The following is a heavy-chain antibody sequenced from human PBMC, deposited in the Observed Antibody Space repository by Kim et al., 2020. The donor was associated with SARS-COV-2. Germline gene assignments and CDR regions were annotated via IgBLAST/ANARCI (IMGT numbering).Heavy chain of an antibody. J-gene: IGHJ3*02. D-gene: IGHD6-19*01. Sequence: GGSLRLSCAASGFTFSSYWMTWVRQAPGKGLEWVANIKQDGSQKYYVDAVKGRSTISRDTAQTSLYLQMNSRSAEDTAEYYCARDGDVYSSGKDAFDICGPGKIVTVSS. V-gene: IGHV3-7*01. CDR3: ARDGDVYSSGKDAFDI. CDR2: IKQDGSQK. CDR1: GFTFSSYW.